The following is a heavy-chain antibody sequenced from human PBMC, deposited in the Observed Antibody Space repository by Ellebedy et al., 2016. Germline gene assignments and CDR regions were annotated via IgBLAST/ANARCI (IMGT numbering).Heavy chain of an antibody. D-gene: IGHD3-3*01. CDR1: GGSISSDIHS. J-gene: IGHJ3*02. CDR2: IYESGST. CDR3: ARGRTPILEWLPPLTQPAFDI. Sequence: SETLSLTCGVSGGSISSDIHSWTWIRQPPGKGLEYIGYIYESGSTYYNPSLESRVTISIDTSKNQFSLKLSSVTAADTAVYYCARGRTPILEWLPPLTQPAFDIWGRGTMVIVSS. V-gene: IGHV4-30-2*01.